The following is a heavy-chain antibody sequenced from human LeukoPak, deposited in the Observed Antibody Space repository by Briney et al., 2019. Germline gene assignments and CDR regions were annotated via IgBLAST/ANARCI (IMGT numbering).Heavy chain of an antibody. CDR2: IYYSGST. CDR1: GGSISSYY. V-gene: IGHV4-59*08. D-gene: IGHD5-18*01. J-gene: IGHJ4*02. CDR3: ARHWENGDTAIVIYFDY. Sequence: SETLSLTCTVSGGSISSYYWSWIRQPPGKGLERIGYIYYSGSTNYNPSLKSRVTISVDTSKNQFSLKLSSVTAADTAVYYCARHWENGDTAIVIYFDYWGQGTLVTVSS.